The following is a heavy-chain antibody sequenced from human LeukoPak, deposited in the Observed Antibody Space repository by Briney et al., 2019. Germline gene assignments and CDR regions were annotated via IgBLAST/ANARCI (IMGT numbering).Heavy chain of an antibody. Sequence: PSETLSLTCTVSGGSISSYYWSWIRQPAGKGLEWIGRIYTSGSTNYNPSLKSRVTMSVDTSKNQFSLELSSVTAADTAVYYCARGPSYNWNDVEYFDYWGQGTLVTVSS. V-gene: IGHV4-4*07. D-gene: IGHD1-20*01. CDR1: GGSISSYY. CDR3: ARGPSYNWNDVEYFDY. CDR2: IYTSGST. J-gene: IGHJ4*02.